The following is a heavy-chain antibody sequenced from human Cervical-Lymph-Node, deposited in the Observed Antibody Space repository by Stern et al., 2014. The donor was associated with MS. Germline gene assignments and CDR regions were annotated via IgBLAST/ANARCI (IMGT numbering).Heavy chain of an antibody. V-gene: IGHV1-18*04. D-gene: IGHD5-24*01. CDR3: ATGGDGYSHFDY. Sequence: VQLVESGAEAKKPGASVRGSCRASGYTFTSYGISGVRQAPGQGLEWMGWTSGYTGNTAYPQKFQDRVTMTTDTSTSTAYMELTSLTSDDTAVYYCATGGDGYSHFDYWGQGTLVTVSS. CDR1: GYTFTSYG. CDR2: TSGYTGNT. J-gene: IGHJ4*02.